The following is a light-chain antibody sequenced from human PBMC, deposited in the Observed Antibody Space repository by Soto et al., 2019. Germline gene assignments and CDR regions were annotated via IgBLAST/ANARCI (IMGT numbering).Light chain of an antibody. CDR2: GAS. V-gene: IGKV3-20*01. J-gene: IGKJ5*01. Sequence: DIMLTQAPGTLSLAPGERATLTFRASQSISSSFLAWYQQKPGQAPRLLISGASSRATGIPDRFSGSGSGTDFTLTISRLEPEDFAVYYCQQYGSSLITLGQGTRLEIK. CDR1: QSISSSF. CDR3: QQYGSSLIT.